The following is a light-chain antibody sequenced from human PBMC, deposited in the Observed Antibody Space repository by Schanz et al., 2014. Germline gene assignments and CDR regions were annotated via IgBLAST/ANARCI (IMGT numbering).Light chain of an antibody. J-gene: IGLJ3*02. V-gene: IGLV1-44*01. CDR3: QSYDSSLSGLV. CDR2: SNN. CDR1: SSNIGSNT. Sequence: QSVLTQPPSASGPPGQRVTISCSGSSSNIGSNTVNWYQQLPGTSPKLLIYSNNQRPSGVPDRFSGSKSGTSASLAISGLQSEDEADYYCQSYDSSLSGLVFGGGTKLTVL.